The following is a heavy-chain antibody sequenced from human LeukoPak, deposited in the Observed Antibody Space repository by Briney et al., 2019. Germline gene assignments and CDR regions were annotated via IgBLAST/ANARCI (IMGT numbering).Heavy chain of an antibody. CDR3: ARRRLSGRYYYYYMDV. Sequence: GSLRLSCAASGFTFDDYGMSWIRQPPGKGLEWIGEINHGGSTNYNPSLKSRVTISVDTSKNQFSLKLSSVTAADTAVYYCARRRLSGRYYYYYMDVWGKGTTVTISS. V-gene: IGHV4-34*01. J-gene: IGHJ6*03. D-gene: IGHD6-25*01. CDR2: INHGGST. CDR1: GFTFDDYG.